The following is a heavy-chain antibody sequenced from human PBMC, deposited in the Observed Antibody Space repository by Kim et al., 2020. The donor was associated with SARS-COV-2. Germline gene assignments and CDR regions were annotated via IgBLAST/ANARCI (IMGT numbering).Heavy chain of an antibody. V-gene: IGHV3-74*01. J-gene: IGHJ5*02. CDR2: IEGNGRTS. CDR1: RFSPRLYW. CDR3: TRDPRNMGFAP. Sequence: GGSLRLSCAASRFSPRLYWMHWVRQAPGKGLMWVSRIEGNGRTSNYADSVKGRFTISRDNAKNTLYLQMNNLRAEDTAVYYCTRDPRNMGFAPWGQGTLVTVST.